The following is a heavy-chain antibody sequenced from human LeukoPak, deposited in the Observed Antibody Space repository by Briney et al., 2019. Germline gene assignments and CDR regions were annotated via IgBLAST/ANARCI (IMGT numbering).Heavy chain of an antibody. CDR2: INPSGGST. D-gene: IGHD3-9*01. CDR1: GFTFTNYN. CDR3: ARDDGRYFDRLGHDAFDI. V-gene: IGHV1-46*01. J-gene: IGHJ3*02. Sequence: ASVKVSCKASGFTFTNYNMHWVRQAPGQGLEWMGIINPSGGSTNYAQNFQARVTMTRDTSTSTVYMELSSLRSEDTAVYYCARDDGRYFDRLGHDAFDIWGQGTLVTVSS.